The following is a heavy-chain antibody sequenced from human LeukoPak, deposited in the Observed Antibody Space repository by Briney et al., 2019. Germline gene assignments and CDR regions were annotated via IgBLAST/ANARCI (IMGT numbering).Heavy chain of an antibody. Sequence: PSETLSLTCAVSGGSFSGYYWSWIRQPPGKGLEWIGEINHSGSTNYNPSLKSRVTISVDTSKYQFSLRLSSVTAADTAVYYCARIKSKYYYYMDVWGKGATVTVSS. CDR3: ARIKSKYYYYMDV. J-gene: IGHJ6*03. CDR2: INHSGST. V-gene: IGHV4-34*01. CDR1: GGSFSGYY.